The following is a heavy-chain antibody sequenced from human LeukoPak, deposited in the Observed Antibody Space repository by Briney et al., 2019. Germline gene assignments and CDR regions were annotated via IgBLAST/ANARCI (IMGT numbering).Heavy chain of an antibody. D-gene: IGHD2-21*02. CDR2: IYYSGST. V-gene: IGHV4-59*12. CDR1: GGSISSYY. J-gene: IGHJ4*02. CDR3: ARAEDYCGGDCYSFDY. Sequence: MASETLSLTCTVSGGSISSYYWSWIRQPPGKGLEWIGYIYYSGSTNYNPSLKSRVTISVDTSKNQFSLKLSSVTAADTAVYYCARAEDYCGGDCYSFDYWGQGTLVTVSS.